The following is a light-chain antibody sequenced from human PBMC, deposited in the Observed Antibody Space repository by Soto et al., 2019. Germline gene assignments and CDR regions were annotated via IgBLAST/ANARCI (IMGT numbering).Light chain of an antibody. J-gene: IGKJ1*01. CDR1: QSVSSSY. Sequence: VVLTQSPGTLSLSPGARATLSCRSSQSVSSSYLAWYQQKPGQAPGLLIYGASSRAAGIPARFSASGSGTDFTLTISDVQPEDFALYYCHQRQSWPRTFGQGTKVDIK. CDR3: HQRQSWPRT. CDR2: GAS. V-gene: IGKV3-20*01.